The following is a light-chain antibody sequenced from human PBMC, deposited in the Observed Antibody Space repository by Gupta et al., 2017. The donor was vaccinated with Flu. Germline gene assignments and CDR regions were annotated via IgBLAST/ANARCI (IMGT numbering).Light chain of an antibody. J-gene: IGLJ2*01. CDR2: ITSDGSH. V-gene: IGLV4-69*01. CDR3: QNWGTGIRV. CDR1: SGHSSNT. Sequence: QLVLTQSPSASASLGASVKLTCPLSSGHSSNTIAWHQQQPEKAPRFLMKITSDGSHIKGDEIPDRFSGSTSGAARYLTISSLRSEDDAYYYCQNWGTGIRVFGGGTKLTVL.